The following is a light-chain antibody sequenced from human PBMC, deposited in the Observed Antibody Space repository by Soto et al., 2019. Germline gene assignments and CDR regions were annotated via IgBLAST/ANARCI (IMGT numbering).Light chain of an antibody. Sequence: DIQMTQSPSTVSASVGDRITITCRASQSINTWLAWYRQRPGEAPQLLIYDVSTLAMGVPARFSGSGSGTDFTLSISSLRADDFATFYCQQYQTYSRTFGQGTKVEVK. V-gene: IGKV1-5*01. J-gene: IGKJ1*01. CDR1: QSINTW. CDR2: DVS. CDR3: QQYQTYSRT.